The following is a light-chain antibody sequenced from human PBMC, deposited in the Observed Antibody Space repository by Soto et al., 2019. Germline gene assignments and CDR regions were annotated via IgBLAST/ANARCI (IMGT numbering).Light chain of an antibody. J-gene: IGLJ1*01. V-gene: IGLV2-14*01. Sequence: QSALTQPASVSGSPGQSITISCTGTSSDVGGYNYVSWYQQHPGKAPKLMIYDVSNRPSGVSNRFSGSKSGNTASLTISGLHAEDEAAYYCSSYTSISTPYVFGTGTKVTVL. CDR2: DVS. CDR1: SSDVGGYNY. CDR3: SSYTSISTPYV.